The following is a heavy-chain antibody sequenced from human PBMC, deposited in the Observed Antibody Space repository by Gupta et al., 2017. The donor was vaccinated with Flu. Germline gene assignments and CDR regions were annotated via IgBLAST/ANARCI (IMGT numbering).Heavy chain of an antibody. CDR1: RFSFSSDE. J-gene: IGHJ4*02. CDR2: ISSSFNT. Sequence: RFSFSSDEMSWVRQAPGKGLEWISFISSSFNTYYADSVKGRFTISRDNAKNELYLQMNSLRVDDTAIYYRARGHWDSWGQGTLVTVS. CDR3: ARGHWDS. V-gene: IGHV3-48*03.